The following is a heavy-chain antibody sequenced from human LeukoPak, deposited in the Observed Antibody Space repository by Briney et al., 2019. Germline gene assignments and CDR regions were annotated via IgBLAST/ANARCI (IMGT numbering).Heavy chain of an antibody. J-gene: IGHJ4*02. D-gene: IGHD6-19*01. CDR3: ASGVSSGWYGDY. CDR2: ISAYNGNT. V-gene: IGHV1-18*01. CDR1: GYTFITYG. Sequence: ASXKVSCKASGYTFITYGISWVRQAPGQGLEGMGWISAYNGNTNYAQKLQGRVTITKDTSTSTAYMQLRSLRSDDTAVYYCASGVSSGWYGDYWGQGTLVTVSS.